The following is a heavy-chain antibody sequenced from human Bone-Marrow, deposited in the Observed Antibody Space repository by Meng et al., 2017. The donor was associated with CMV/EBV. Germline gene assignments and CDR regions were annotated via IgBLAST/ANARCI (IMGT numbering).Heavy chain of an antibody. V-gene: IGHV3-53*01. CDR2: IYSVGST. J-gene: IGHJ6*02. CDR1: GFSVSSNY. Sequence: GESLKISCEASGFSVSSNYMNWVRQAPGKGLEWVSVIYSVGSTYYADSVKGRFTISRDNSKNTLYLQMNSLRAEDTAVYYCARVGGYCSGGSCYYYGMDVWGQGTTVTVSS. CDR3: ARVGGYCSGGSCYYYGMDV. D-gene: IGHD2-15*01.